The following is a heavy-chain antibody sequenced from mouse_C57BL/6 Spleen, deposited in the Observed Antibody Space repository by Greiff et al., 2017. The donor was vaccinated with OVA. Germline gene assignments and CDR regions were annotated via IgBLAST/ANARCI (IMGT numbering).Heavy chain of an antibody. J-gene: IGHJ3*01. V-gene: IGHV14-4*01. CDR2: IDPENGDT. CDR3: TAYYSNYEGFAY. Sequence: EVQLMESGAELVRPGASVKLSCTASGFNIKDYYMHWVKQRPEQGLEWIGWIDPENGDTEYASKFQGKATITADTSSNTAYLQLSSLTSEDAAVYYCTAYYSNYEGFAYWGQGTLVTVSA. CDR1: GFNIKDYY. D-gene: IGHD2-5*01.